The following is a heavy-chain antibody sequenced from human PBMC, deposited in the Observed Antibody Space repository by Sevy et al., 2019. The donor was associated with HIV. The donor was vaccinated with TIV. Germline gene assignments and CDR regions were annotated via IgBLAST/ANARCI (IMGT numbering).Heavy chain of an antibody. J-gene: IGHJ4*02. CDR3: SREAGVVVVVAANQFDY. D-gene: IGHD2-15*01. Sequence: GGSLRLSCSASGFSFGEYAMSWFRQAPGKGLEWVAFIRGKAFGGTKEYAASVKGRFTISRDDSKSIAYLQMISLKTEDTAVYYCSREAGVVVVVAANQFDYWGQGTLVTVSS. CDR2: IRGKAFGGTK. V-gene: IGHV3-49*03. CDR1: GFSFGEYA.